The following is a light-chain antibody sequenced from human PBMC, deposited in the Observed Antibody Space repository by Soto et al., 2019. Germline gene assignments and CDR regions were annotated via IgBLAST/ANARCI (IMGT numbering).Light chain of an antibody. Sequence: QSVLAQPPSVSGAPGQRVTMSCTGSSSDIGAGYDVHWYQQLPGTAPKLLILGNSNRPSGVPDRFSGSKSGTSASLAITGVEVEDEADYYCQSYDSSLSAFVFGTGTKVTVL. CDR3: QSYDSSLSAFV. CDR2: GNS. J-gene: IGLJ1*01. V-gene: IGLV1-40*01. CDR1: SSDIGAGYD.